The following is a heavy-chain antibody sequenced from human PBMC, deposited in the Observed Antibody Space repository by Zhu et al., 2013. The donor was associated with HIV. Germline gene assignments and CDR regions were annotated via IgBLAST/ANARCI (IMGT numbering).Heavy chain of an antibody. J-gene: IGHJ6*03. CDR3: ARGYSSSWYWGYYYMDV. V-gene: IGHV1-2*02. D-gene: IGHD6-13*01. Sequence: QVQLVQSGAEVKKPGASVKVSCKASGYTFTGYYMHWVRQAPGQGLEWMGWINPNSGGTNYAQKFQGRVTMTRDTSISTAYMELSRLRSDDTAVYYCARGYSSSWYWGYYYMDVWGKGTTVTVSS. CDR2: INPNSGGT. CDR1: GYTFTGYY.